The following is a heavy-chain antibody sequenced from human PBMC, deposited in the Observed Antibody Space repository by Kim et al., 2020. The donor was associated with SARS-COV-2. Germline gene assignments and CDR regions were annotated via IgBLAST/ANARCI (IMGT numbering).Heavy chain of an antibody. D-gene: IGHD4-4*01. CDR3: ARVSTLDV. V-gene: IGHV7-4-1*02. Sequence: ASVKVSCKASGYSFTTYVISWVRQAPGQGLEWMGWINTNTGNPTYAQGFTGRFVFSLDTSVSTAYLQISSLKAEDTAVYYCARVSTLDVWGKGTTVTVSS. CDR1: GYSFTTYV. CDR2: INTNTGNP. J-gene: IGHJ6*03.